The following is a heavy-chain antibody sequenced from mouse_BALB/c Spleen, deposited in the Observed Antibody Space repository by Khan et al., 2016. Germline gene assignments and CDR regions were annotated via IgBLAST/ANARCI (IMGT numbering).Heavy chain of an antibody. Sequence: EVQLQESGPSLVKPSQTLSPTCSVTGDSITSGFWNWIRKFPGNKLAYMAYTSYSGNTFYNPSLKSRISITRDTSKNQYSLQLNPVTTESTTTYYCTKSYLVCFDYGGQSTTLTVSS. J-gene: IGHJ2*01. CDR2: TSYSGNT. CDR3: TKSYLVCFDY. V-gene: IGHV3-8*02. CDR1: GDSITSGF. D-gene: IGHD6-2*01.